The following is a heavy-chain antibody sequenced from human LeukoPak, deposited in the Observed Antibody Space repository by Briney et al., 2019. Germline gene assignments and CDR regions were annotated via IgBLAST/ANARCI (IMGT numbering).Heavy chain of an antibody. CDR2: INPSGGST. J-gene: IGHJ4*02. CDR3: ARRECSGGSCYCDY. D-gene: IGHD2-15*01. Sequence: GASVKVSCKASGYTFTSYYMHWVRQAPGQGLEWMGVINPSGGSTGYVQKFQGRVTMTRDTSTSTVYMELSSLRSEDTAMYYCARRECSGGSCYCDYWGQGTLVTVSS. V-gene: IGHV1-46*01. CDR1: GYTFTSYY.